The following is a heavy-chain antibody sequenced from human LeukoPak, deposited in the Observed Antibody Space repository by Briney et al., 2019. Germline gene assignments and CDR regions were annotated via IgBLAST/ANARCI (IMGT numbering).Heavy chain of an antibody. CDR2: IKHSGST. J-gene: IGHJ2*01. V-gene: IGHV4-34*01. CDR1: GGSFSGSY. CDR3: ARRSPRITMKVVVRRSRYSYL. Sequence: PSETLSLTCAVYGGSFSGSYWSWIRQPPGKGLEWIGEIKHSGSTNYNPSLKSRATISVDTSKNRFSLKWSSVTAADTAVYYCARRSPRITMKVVVRRSRYSYLWGRGHLAPVSS. D-gene: IGHD3-22*01.